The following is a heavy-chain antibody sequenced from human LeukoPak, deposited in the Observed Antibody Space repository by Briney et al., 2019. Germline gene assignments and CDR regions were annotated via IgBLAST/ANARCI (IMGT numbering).Heavy chain of an antibody. CDR1: GFTFSSYV. CDR3: AKDSRWLGELFTFYFDY. Sequence: GGSLRLSCAASGFTFSSYVMRWVRQAPGKGLEWVALIWFDGSIKYYADSVKGRFTISRDNSRNTLFLQMNSLRAEDTAVYYCAKDSRWLGELFTFYFDYWGQGTPVTVSS. J-gene: IGHJ4*02. CDR2: IWFDGSIK. V-gene: IGHV3-30*02. D-gene: IGHD3-10*01.